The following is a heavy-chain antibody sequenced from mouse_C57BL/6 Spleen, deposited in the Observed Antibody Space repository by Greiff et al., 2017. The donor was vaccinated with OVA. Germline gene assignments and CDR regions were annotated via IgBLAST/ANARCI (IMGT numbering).Heavy chain of an antibody. D-gene: IGHD1-1*01. CDR3: ARPEGSSPAWFAY. CDR2: IYPGSGST. CDR1: GYTFTSYW. V-gene: IGHV1-55*01. J-gene: IGHJ3*01. Sequence: QVQLQQPGAELVKPGASVKMSCKASGYTFTSYWITWVKQRPGQGLEWIGDIYPGSGSTNYNEKFKSTATLTVDTSSSTAYMQLSSLTSEDSAVYYCARPEGSSPAWFAYWGQGTLVTVSA.